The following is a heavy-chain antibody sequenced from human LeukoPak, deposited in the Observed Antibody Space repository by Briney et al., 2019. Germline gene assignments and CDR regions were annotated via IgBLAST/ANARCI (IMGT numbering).Heavy chain of an antibody. J-gene: IGHJ6*02. CDR1: GGSFSGYY. CDR2: INHSGST. D-gene: IGHD3-3*01. CDR3: ARDPRGRVVIIGRYYGMDV. V-gene: IGHV4-34*01. Sequence: SETLSLTCAVYGGSFSGYYWSWIRQPPGKGLEWIGEINHSGSTNYNPSLKSRVTISVDTSKSQFSLKLSSVTAADTAVYYCARDPRGRVVIIGRYYGMDVWGQGTTVTVSS.